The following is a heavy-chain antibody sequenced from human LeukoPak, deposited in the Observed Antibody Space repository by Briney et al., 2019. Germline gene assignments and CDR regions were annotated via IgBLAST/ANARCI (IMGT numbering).Heavy chain of an antibody. J-gene: IGHJ6*04. Sequence: GGSLRLSCAAPGFTFSSYNMNWVRQAAGQGLEWVSSISSSSSYIYYADSVKGRFTISRDNAKNSLYLQMNSLRAEDTAVYYCAELGITMIGGVWGKGTTVTISS. CDR3: AELGITMIGGV. CDR2: ISSSSSYI. V-gene: IGHV3-21*01. CDR1: GFTFSSYN. D-gene: IGHD3-10*02.